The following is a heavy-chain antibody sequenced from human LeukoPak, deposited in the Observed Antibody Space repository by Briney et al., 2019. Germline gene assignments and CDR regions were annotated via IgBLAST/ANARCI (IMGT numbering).Heavy chain of an antibody. Sequence: SETLSLTCAVYGGSISGYYWSWIRQPAGKGLEWIGEINPSGSTNYNPSLKSRVTISVDTSKNQFSLKLSSVTAADTAVYYFQRARYYYASSGYYYYYYYIDVWGKGTTVTVSS. CDR2: INPSGST. J-gene: IGHJ6*03. D-gene: IGHD3-22*01. V-gene: IGHV4-34*01. CDR1: GGSISGYY. CDR3: QRARYYYASSGYYYYYYYIDV.